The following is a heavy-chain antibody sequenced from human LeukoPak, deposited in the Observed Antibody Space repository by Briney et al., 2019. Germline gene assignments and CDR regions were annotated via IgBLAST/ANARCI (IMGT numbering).Heavy chain of an antibody. V-gene: IGHV3-53*01. CDR2: IYSGGST. J-gene: IGHJ4*02. CDR1: GFTVSSNY. Sequence: GGSLRLSCAASGFTVSSNYMSWVRQAPGKGLEWVSVIYSGGSTYYADSVKGRFTNSRDNSKNTLYLQMNSLRAEDTAVYYCAAVMIYSSGDFSFDYWGQGTLVTVSS. CDR3: AAVMIYSSGDFSFDY. D-gene: IGHD6-19*01.